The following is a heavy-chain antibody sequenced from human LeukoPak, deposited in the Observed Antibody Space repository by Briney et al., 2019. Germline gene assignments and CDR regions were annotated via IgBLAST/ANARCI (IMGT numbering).Heavy chain of an antibody. CDR1: GFTLSSSD. J-gene: IGHJ6*03. V-gene: IGHV3-23*05. Sequence: PGGALILSCAASGFTLSSSDMSWVRQAPGSGLEWVSSIRLSDSNTYYADSVMGRFTISRDNSKNTLYLQMNSLSAEDTAVYYCAKRGNPTVGHHYLDVWGKGTTVSVSS. CDR3: AKRGNPTVGHHYLDV. D-gene: IGHD1-1*01. CDR2: IRLSDSNT.